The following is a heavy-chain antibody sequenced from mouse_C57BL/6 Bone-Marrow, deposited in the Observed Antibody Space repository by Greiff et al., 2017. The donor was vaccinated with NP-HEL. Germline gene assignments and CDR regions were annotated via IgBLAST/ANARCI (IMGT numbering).Heavy chain of an antibody. CDR3: ATRSGDGYYPYYFDY. Sequence: VQLQQPGAELVMPGASVKLSCKASGYTFTSYWMHWVKQRPGQGLEWIGEIDPSDSYTNYNQKFKGKSTLTVDKSSSTAYMQLSSLTSEDSAVYYCATRSGDGYYPYYFDYWGQGTTLTVSS. CDR1: GYTFTSYW. D-gene: IGHD2-3*01. CDR2: IDPSDSYT. J-gene: IGHJ2*01. V-gene: IGHV1-69*01.